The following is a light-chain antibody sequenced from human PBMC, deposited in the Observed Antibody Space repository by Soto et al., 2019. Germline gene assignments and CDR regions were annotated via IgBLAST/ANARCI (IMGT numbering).Light chain of an antibody. CDR1: QSVSSNY. J-gene: IGKJ1*01. V-gene: IGKV3-20*01. Sequence: EIVLTQSPGTLSLSPGERATLSCRASQSVSSNYIAWYKQKPGQAPRLLIYGESSKATGLSDKFSGSGSGTAFTLTISRLEPEDFAVYYCQQYYSSPWTFGQGTKVEIK. CDR2: GES. CDR3: QQYYSSPWT.